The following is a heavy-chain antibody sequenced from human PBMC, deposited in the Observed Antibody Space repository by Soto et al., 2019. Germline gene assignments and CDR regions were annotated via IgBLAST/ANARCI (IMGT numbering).Heavy chain of an antibody. V-gene: IGHV1-18*01. CDR1: GYTFTSYG. J-gene: IGHJ4*02. CDR3: ARVGTRVRRVIIGGPDY. D-gene: IGHD3-10*01. Sequence: QVQLVQSGAEVKKPGASVKVSCKASGYTFTSYGISWVRQAPGQGLEWMGWISAYNGNTNYAQKLQARVTMTTDTPTSTAYMELRSLRSDATAVYYCARVGTRVRRVIIGGPDYWGQGTLVTVSS. CDR2: ISAYNGNT.